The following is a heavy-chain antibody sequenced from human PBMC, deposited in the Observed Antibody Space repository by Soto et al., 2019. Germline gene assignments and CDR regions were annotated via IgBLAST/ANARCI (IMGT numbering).Heavy chain of an antibody. J-gene: IGHJ4*02. CDR3: AKLVIGYCSGNTCDDY. D-gene: IGHD2-15*01. CDR1: GFTFSYG. CDR2: ISYDSSNK. V-gene: IGHV3-30*18. Sequence: VQLLESGGGLIQPGGSLRLSCGASGFTFSYGIHWLRQAPGKGLEWVAYISYDSSNKFYGDSVKGRFTISRDNSKNTQFLQMNSLRADDTAVYYCAKLVIGYCSGNTCDDYWGQGTLVAVSS.